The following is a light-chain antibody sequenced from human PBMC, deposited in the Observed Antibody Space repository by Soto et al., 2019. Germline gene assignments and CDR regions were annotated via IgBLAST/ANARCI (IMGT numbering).Light chain of an antibody. CDR2: EVS. CDR3: CSYAGNNALV. CDR1: SSNVGSYNF. Sequence: QSALTQPASVSGSRGQSFTISCTGTSSNVGSYNFVSWYRQYPGKAPELIIYEVSQRPSTFFNRFSGSKSGNTASLTISGLQSDDEADYYCCSYAGNNALVFGGGTQLTVL. V-gene: IGLV2-23*02. J-gene: IGLJ3*02.